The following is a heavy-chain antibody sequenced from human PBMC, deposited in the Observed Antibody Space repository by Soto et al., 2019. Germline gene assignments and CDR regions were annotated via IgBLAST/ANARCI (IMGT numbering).Heavy chain of an antibody. Sequence: PGGSLRLSCAASGFTFSSYGMHWVRQAPGKGLEWVAVISYDGSNKYYADSVKGRFTISRDNSKNTLYLQMNSLRAEDTAVYYCAKDYSSGWYWDYWGQGTLVTVSS. CDR2: ISYDGSNK. CDR1: GFTFSSYG. V-gene: IGHV3-30*18. CDR3: AKDYSSGWYWDY. D-gene: IGHD6-19*01. J-gene: IGHJ4*02.